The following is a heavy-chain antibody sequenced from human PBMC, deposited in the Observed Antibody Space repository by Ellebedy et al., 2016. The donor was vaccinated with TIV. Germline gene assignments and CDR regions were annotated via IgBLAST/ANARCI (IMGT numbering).Heavy chain of an antibody. CDR1: GFRFSFHD. Sequence: PGGSLRLSCAASGFRFSFHDMHWVRQAPGKGLEWVAVISFDGSIKYCADSVKGRFTVSRDNSENTLYLQMNSLRAEDTAVYYCARQPTMANPSDYWGQGTLVTVSS. CDR2: ISFDGSIK. J-gene: IGHJ4*02. D-gene: IGHD3-10*01. CDR3: ARQPTMANPSDY. V-gene: IGHV3-30-3*01.